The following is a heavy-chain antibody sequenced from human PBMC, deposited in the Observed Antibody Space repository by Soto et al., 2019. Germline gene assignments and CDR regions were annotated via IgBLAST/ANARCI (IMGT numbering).Heavy chain of an antibody. V-gene: IGHV1-69*13. D-gene: IGHD5-18*01. Sequence: GASVKVSCKASGGTFSSYAISWVRQAPGQGLEWMGGIIPIFGTANYAQKFQGRVTITADESTSTAYMELSSLRSEDTAVYYCARGIQLGEYYYGMDVWGQGTTVTVSS. CDR3: ARGIQLGEYYYGMDV. J-gene: IGHJ6*02. CDR2: IIPIFGTA. CDR1: GGTFSSYA.